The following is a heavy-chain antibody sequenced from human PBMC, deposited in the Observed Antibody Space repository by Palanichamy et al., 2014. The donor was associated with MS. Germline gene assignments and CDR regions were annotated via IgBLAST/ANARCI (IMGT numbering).Heavy chain of an antibody. J-gene: IGHJ5*02. CDR3: ARGAYDYSILNWFDP. V-gene: IGHV4-38-2*02. D-gene: IGHD4-11*01. Sequence: QVQLQESGPRLVKPSETLSLTYTVSGYSISSGYYWGWIRQPPGKGLEWIGSIYHSGSTSYNPSLQSRVTISVDTSKNQVSLKLTSVTATDTAVYYCARGAYDYSILNWFDPWGQGTLVTVSS. CDR1: GYSISSGYY. CDR2: IYHSGST.